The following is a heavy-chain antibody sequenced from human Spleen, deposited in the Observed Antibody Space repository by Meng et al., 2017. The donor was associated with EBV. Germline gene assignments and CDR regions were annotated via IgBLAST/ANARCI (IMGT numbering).Heavy chain of an antibody. D-gene: IGHD3-16*01. Sequence: EVQLVGSGGGLIQPGGSLRLSCAASGFTVTNNYMSWVRQAPGKGLEWVSVIYSGGSTFYRDSVKGRFTISRDSSKNTLYLQMDNVRAEDTAVYYCASLRQGDYFDFWGQGTLVTVSS. J-gene: IGHJ4*02. V-gene: IGHV3-53*01. CDR1: GFTVTNNY. CDR3: ASLRQGDYFDF. CDR2: IYSGGST.